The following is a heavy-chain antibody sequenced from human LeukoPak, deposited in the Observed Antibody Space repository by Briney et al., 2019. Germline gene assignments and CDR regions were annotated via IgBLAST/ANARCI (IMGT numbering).Heavy chain of an antibody. J-gene: IGHJ4*02. Sequence: GGSLRLSCAASGFAFSNYCMSWVRQAPGKGLEWVANISENGSEKQYMDAVKGRFTISRDNAKNSLFLEMNSLRAKDTAVYYCARDGYSSNSIVYWGQGTLVTVSS. CDR3: ARDGYSSNSIVY. V-gene: IGHV3-7*01. CDR1: GFAFSNYC. CDR2: ISENGSEK. D-gene: IGHD4-23*01.